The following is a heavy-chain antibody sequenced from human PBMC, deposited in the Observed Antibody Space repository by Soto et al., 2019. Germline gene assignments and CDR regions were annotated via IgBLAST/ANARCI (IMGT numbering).Heavy chain of an antibody. V-gene: IGHV4-59*01. J-gene: IGHJ6*02. D-gene: IGHD6-13*01. Sequence: SETLSLTCTVSGGSISSYYWSWIRQPPGKGLEWIGYNYYSGSTNYNPSLKSRVTISVDTSKNQFSLKLSSVTAADTAVYYCARDQVAAAGTVAGYYYGMDVWGQGTTVTVSS. CDR1: GGSISSYY. CDR2: NYYSGST. CDR3: ARDQVAAAGTVAGYYYGMDV.